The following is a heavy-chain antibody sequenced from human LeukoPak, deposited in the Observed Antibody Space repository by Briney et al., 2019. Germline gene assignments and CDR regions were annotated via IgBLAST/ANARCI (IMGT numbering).Heavy chain of an antibody. J-gene: IGHJ5*02. CDR3: ARGAKKLRLNWFDP. D-gene: IGHD5-12*01. CDR2: INHSGST. CDR1: GGSFSGYY. V-gene: IGHV4-34*01. Sequence: PSETLSLTCAVYGGSFSGYYWSWIRQPPGKGLEWIGEINHSGSTNYNPSLKSRVTISVDTSKNQFSLKLSSVTAADTAVYYCARGAKKLRLNWFDPWGQGTLVTVSS.